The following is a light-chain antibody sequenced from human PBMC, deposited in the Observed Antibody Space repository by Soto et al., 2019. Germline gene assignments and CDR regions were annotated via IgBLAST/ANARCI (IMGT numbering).Light chain of an antibody. J-gene: IGKJ4*01. CDR1: QNVYNN. V-gene: IGKV3-15*01. CDR3: QQVRNLPLT. CDR2: DAS. Sequence: EIVMTQSASTRSTSPGEGATLFCKAGQNVYNNLAWYQQGPRQPPTILIYDASTRATVISARFSSRGNRTEFALAISSLQSEDYAVCVSQQVRNLPLTCRGGLNV.